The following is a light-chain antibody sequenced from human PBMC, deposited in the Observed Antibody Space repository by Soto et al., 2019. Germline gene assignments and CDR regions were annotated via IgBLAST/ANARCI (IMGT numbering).Light chain of an antibody. CDR3: QPFNSYPYT. J-gene: IGKJ2*01. CDR2: DAS. Sequence: AIQLTQSPSSLSASVGDRVTITCRASQGIRSALAWYQQKPRRAPNLLIFDASSLDSGVPSRFSVSGSGTDFTLTISSLQPDDFATDYYQPFNSYPYTFGQGTELEIK. V-gene: IGKV1-13*02. CDR1: QGIRSA.